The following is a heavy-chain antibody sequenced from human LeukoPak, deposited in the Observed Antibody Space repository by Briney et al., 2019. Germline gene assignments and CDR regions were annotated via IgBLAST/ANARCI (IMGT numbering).Heavy chain of an antibody. D-gene: IGHD2-15*01. V-gene: IGHV1-69*13. J-gene: IGHJ4*02. CDR3: ARDFSYSYYFDY. Sequence: GASVKVSCKASGGTFSSYAISWVRQAPGQGLEWMGGIIPIFGTANYAQKFQGRVTITADESTSTAYMELSSLRSEDTAVYYCARDFSYSYYFDYWGQGTLVTVSS. CDR2: IIPIFGTA. CDR1: GGTFSSYA.